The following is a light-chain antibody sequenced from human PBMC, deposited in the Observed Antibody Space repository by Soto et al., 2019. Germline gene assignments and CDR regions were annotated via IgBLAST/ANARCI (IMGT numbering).Light chain of an antibody. CDR2: EGS. V-gene: IGLV2-23*01. Sequence: QSVLTQPASVSGSPGQSITISCTGTSSDVGSYNLVSWYQQHPGKAPKLMIYEGSKRPSGVSNRFSGSKSGNTASLTTSGLQAEDEANYSCGSYAVSLYVFETGTKVPVL. CDR3: GSYAVSLYV. J-gene: IGLJ1*01. CDR1: SSDVGSYNL.